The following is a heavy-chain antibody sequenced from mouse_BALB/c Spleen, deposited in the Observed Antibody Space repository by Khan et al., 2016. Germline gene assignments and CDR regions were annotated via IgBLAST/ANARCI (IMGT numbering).Heavy chain of an antibody. Sequence: EVKLLESGGGLVQPGGSLKLSCAASGFDFSRYWMSWVRQAPGKGLEWIGEINPDSSTINYTPSLKDKFIISRDNAKNTLYLQMSKVRSEDTALYYCARKGNWERIYYAMDYWGQGTSVTVSS. CDR2: INPDSSTI. V-gene: IGHV4-1*02. J-gene: IGHJ4*01. CDR1: GFDFSRYW. D-gene: IGHD4-1*01. CDR3: ARKGNWERIYYAMDY.